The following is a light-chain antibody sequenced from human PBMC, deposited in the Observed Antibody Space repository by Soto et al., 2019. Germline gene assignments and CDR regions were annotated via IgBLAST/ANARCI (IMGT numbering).Light chain of an antibody. CDR3: QQYDGFPLT. CDR2: AAS. Sequence: DIQMTQSPSSLYASVGDTVTITCQATQGITHYLNWYQQKPGKAPRLLISAASTLEVGVPSRFSGGGSGTHFTFAISSLQPEDPAIYYCQQYDGFPLTFGPGTTVGLK. V-gene: IGKV1-33*01. CDR1: QGITHY. J-gene: IGKJ3*01.